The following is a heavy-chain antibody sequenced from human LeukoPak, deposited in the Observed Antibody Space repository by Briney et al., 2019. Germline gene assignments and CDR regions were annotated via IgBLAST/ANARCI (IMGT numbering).Heavy chain of an antibody. CDR1: GGSFSGYY. J-gene: IGHJ4*02. D-gene: IGHD3-22*01. Sequence: PSETLSLTCAVYGGSFSGYYWSWIRQPPGKGLEWIGEINHSGSTNYNPSLKSRVTTSVDTSKNQFSLKLSSVTAADTAVYYCARVPTYYYDSSGYQSPPFDYWGQGTLVTVSS. CDR2: INHSGST. CDR3: ARVPTYYYDSSGYQSPPFDY. V-gene: IGHV4-34*01.